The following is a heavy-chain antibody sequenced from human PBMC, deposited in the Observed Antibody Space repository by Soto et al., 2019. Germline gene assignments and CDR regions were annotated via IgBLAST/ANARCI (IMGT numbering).Heavy chain of an antibody. Sequence: GGSLRLSCAASGFTFTLFTMNWVRQAPGKGLEWVSSITVSGGYIYYADSVKGRFTISRDNAKNSLYLHMNSLSAEDTVVYYCARDSGYDWALFDYWGQGTLVTVSS. J-gene: IGHJ4*02. CDR2: ITVSGGYI. CDR3: ARDSGYDWALFDY. D-gene: IGHD5-12*01. CDR1: GFTFTLFT. V-gene: IGHV3-21*01.